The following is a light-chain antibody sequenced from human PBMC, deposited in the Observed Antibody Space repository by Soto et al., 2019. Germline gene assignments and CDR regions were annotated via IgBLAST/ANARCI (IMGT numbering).Light chain of an antibody. CDR2: KAS. J-gene: IGKJ1*01. Sequence: DIQMTQSPSTLSASVGDRVTITCRASQSISSWLAWYQQKPWKACKLLIYKASSLESGVPSRFSGSGSGTDFTLTISSLQPEDFATYYCQQSYTSWWTFCQGTKGDIK. CDR3: QQSYTSWWT. V-gene: IGKV1-5*03. CDR1: QSISSW.